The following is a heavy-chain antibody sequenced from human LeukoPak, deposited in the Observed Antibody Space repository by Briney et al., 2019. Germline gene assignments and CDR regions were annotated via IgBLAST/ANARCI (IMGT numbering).Heavy chain of an antibody. D-gene: IGHD2-21*02. V-gene: IGHV4-59*01. J-gene: IGHJ4*02. CDR3: ARVAYCGGDCYSYIDY. CDR2: IYYSGST. Sequence: PSETLSLTCTVSGGSISSYYWSWIRQPPGKGLEWIGYIYYSGSTNYNPSLKSRVTISVDTSKNQFSLKLSSVTAADTVVYYCARVAYCGGDCYSYIDYWGQGTLVTVSS. CDR1: GGSISSYY.